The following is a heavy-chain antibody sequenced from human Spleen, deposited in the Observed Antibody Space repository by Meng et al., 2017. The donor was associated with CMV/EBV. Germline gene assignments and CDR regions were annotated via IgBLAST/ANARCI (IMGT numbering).Heavy chain of an antibody. D-gene: IGHD6-13*01. CDR3: AKDTSSWHDAFDI. CDR1: TFTFSSDW. Sequence: ETLSLTCVASTFTFSSDWMTWVRQAPGKGLECVATIKKDGSEKYYVDSVKGRFTVSRDNAKNSLYLQMNSLRAEDTALYYCAKDTSSWHDAFDIWGQGTMVTVSS. J-gene: IGHJ3*02. CDR2: IKKDGSEK. V-gene: IGHV3-7*03.